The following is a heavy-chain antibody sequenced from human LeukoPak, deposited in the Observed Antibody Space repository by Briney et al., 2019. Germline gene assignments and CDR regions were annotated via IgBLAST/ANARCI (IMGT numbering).Heavy chain of an antibody. Sequence: GGSLRLSCAASGFAFSSYSMNWVRQAPGKGLEWVSYISTSSSIIYYADSVKGRFTISRDNAKNSLYLQINSLRAEDTAVYYCARGHGGCDYWGQGTLVTVSS. V-gene: IGHV3-48*01. CDR3: ARGHGGCDY. J-gene: IGHJ4*02. CDR2: ISTSSSII. CDR1: GFAFSSYS. D-gene: IGHD3-10*01.